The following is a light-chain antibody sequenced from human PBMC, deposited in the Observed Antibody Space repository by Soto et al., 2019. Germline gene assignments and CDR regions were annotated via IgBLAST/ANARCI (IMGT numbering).Light chain of an antibody. CDR3: SSLTGSTPLYV. CDR1: SGDVGGYNY. J-gene: IGLJ1*01. CDR2: EVR. V-gene: IGLV2-14*01. Sequence: QSVLTQPASLSGSPGQSITISCTGTSGDVGGYNYVSWYQQHPGKAPKLMIYEVRNRPSGVSNCFSGSKSGNTASLTISGLQAGDEADYYCSSLTGSTPLYVFGTGTKDTVL.